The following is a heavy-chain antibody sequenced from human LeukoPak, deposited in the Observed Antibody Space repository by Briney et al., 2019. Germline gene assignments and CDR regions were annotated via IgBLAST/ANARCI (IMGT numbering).Heavy chain of an antibody. D-gene: IGHD3-10*01. V-gene: IGHV3-49*04. J-gene: IGHJ4*02. CDR3: TREATYYYGSGSQTQFDY. CDR2: IRSKAYGGTT. Sequence: GGSLRLSCEASGITLRSYWMSWVRQAPGKGLEWVGFIRSKAYGGTTEYAASVKGRFTISRDDSKSIAYLQMNSLKTEDTAVYYCTREATYYYGSGSQTQFDYWGQGTLVTVSS. CDR1: GITLRSYW.